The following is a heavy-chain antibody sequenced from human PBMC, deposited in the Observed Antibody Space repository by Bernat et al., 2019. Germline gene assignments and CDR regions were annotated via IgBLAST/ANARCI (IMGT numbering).Heavy chain of an antibody. CDR3: ARGLPGPRLQH. J-gene: IGHJ1*01. Sequence: QVQLQQWGAGLLKPSETLSLICAVNGGSFSGYYWTWIRQPPGKGLEWIGEISHHGSTSYNSSLKSRVTITVDTSNNQFSQKLTSVTAAATALYCGARGLPGPRLQHWGQGSLLTVSS. CDR2: ISHHGST. V-gene: IGHV4-34*01. CDR1: GGSFSGYY.